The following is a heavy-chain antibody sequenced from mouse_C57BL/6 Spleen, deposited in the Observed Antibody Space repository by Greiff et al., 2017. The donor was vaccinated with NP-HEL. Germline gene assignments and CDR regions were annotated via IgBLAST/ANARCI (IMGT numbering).Heavy chain of an antibody. V-gene: IGHV1-59*01. J-gene: IGHJ4*01. CDR1: GYTFTSYW. D-gene: IGHD1-1*01. CDR3: ARYYGSSSYAMDY. CDR2: IDPSDSYT. Sequence: QVHVKQPGAELVRPGTSVKLSCKASGYTFTSYWMHWVKQRPGQGLEWIGVIDPSDSYTNYHQKFKGKATLTVDTSSSTAYMQLSSLTSEDSAVYYCARYYGSSSYAMDYWGQGTSVTVSS.